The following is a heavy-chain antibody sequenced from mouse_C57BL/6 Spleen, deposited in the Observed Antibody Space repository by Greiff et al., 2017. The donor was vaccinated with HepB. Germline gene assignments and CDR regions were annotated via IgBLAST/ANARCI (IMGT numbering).Heavy chain of an antibody. J-gene: IGHJ2*01. V-gene: IGHV1-80*01. CDR1: GYAFSSYW. D-gene: IGHD1-1*01. Sequence: VQLQQSGAELVKPGASVKISCKASGYAFSSYWMNWVKQRPGKGLEWIGQIYPGDGDTNYNGKFKGKATLTADKSSSTAYMQLSSLTSEDSAVYFCASITTVVASYSFDYWGQGTTLTVSS. CDR2: IYPGDGDT. CDR3: ASITTVVASYSFDY.